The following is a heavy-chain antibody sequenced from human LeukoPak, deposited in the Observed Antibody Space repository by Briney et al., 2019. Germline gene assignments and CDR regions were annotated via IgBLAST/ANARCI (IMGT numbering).Heavy chain of an antibody. D-gene: IGHD3-10*01. J-gene: IGHJ5*02. Sequence: GGSLRLSCAASGFTFSTYAMSWVRQAPGKGLEWVSVIIGGGRTIYADSVKGRFTISRDDSKNTLHLQMNSLRVEDTAVYYCARQRLWFGDRLTAPNWFDPWGQGTLVTVSS. V-gene: IGHV3-23*01. CDR2: IIGGGRT. CDR3: ARQRLWFGDRLTAPNWFDP. CDR1: GFTFSTYA.